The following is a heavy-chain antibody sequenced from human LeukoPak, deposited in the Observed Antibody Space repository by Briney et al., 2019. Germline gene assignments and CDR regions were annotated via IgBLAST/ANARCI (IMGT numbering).Heavy chain of an antibody. V-gene: IGHV4-38-2*01. J-gene: IGHJ5*02. D-gene: IGHD6-13*01. CDR1: GYSISSGYY. CDR3: ARQLIAAAAS. Sequence: SETLSLTCAVSGYSISSGYYWGRIRQPPGKGLEWIGSIYHSGSTYYNPSLKSRVTISVDTSKNQFSLKLSSVTASDTAVYYCARQLIAAAASWGQGTLVTVSS. CDR2: IYHSGST.